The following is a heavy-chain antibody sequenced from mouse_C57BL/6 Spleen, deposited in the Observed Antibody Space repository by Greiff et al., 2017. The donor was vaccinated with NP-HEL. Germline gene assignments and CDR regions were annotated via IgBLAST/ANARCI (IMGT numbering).Heavy chain of an antibody. CDR2: INPNNGGT. CDR3: ARYELGPYWYFDV. V-gene: IGHV1-18*01. D-gene: IGHD4-1*01. J-gene: IGHJ1*03. Sequence: DVQLQESGPELVKPGASVKIPCKASGYTFTDYNMDWVKQSHGKSLEWIGDINPNNGGTIYNQKFKGKATLTVDKSSSTAYMELRSLTSEDTAVYYCARYELGPYWYFDVWGTGTTVTVSS. CDR1: GYTFTDYN.